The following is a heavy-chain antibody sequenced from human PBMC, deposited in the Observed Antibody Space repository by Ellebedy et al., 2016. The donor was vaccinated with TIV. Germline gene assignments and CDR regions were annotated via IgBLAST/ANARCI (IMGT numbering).Heavy chain of an antibody. Sequence: ASVKVSCXASGGTFSSYAISWVRQAPGQGLEWMGWMNPNSGNTGYAQKFQGRVTMTRNTSISTAYMELSSLRSEDTAVYYCARDPGWGQGTLVTVSS. CDR1: GGTFSSYA. CDR2: MNPNSGNT. V-gene: IGHV1-8*02. J-gene: IGHJ4*02. CDR3: ARDPG.